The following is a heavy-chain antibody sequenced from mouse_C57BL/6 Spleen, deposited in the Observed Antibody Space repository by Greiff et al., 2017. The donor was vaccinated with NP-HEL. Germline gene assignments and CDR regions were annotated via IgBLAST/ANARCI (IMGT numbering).Heavy chain of an antibody. CDR3: TTYYGSSLYYAMDY. V-gene: IGHV14-1*01. Sequence: EVQLQQSGAELVRPGASVKLSCTASGFTITDYYMHWVKQRPEQGLEWIGRIDPEDGDTEYAPKFQGKATMTADTSSNTAYLQLSSLTSEDTAVYYCTTYYGSSLYYAMDYWGQGTSVTVSS. D-gene: IGHD1-1*01. CDR1: GFTITDYY. CDR2: IDPEDGDT. J-gene: IGHJ4*01.